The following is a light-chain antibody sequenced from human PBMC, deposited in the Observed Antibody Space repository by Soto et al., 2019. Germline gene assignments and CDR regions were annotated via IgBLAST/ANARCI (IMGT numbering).Light chain of an antibody. CDR3: QQYYRVPLLT. J-gene: IGKJ4*01. CDR2: WAS. Sequence: DIVLTQSPDSLAVSLGERATINCKSSQSLFYSPNNKTYLAWYQHKAGQYPKLLIYWASNREPGVPDRFSGSRSGTDFSLAIRSLQAEDVAVYYCQQYYRVPLLTFGAGTKVEIK. CDR1: QSLFYSPNNKTY. V-gene: IGKV4-1*01.